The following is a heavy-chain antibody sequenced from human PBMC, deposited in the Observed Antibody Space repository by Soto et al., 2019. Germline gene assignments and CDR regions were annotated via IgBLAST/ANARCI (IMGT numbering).Heavy chain of an antibody. J-gene: IGHJ3*02. Sequence: PWWSLRLSCAAIVFSLRRDWMAWFRQIPGKGLEFVANIKEDGSVKNYVDSVKGRFSISRDNDKNSLYLQMNSLRAEDTAVYYCGTDRWGGAFDMWGQGTTVTVSS. CDR3: GTDRWGGAFDM. CDR2: IKEDGSVK. CDR1: VFSLRRDW. V-gene: IGHV3-7*01. D-gene: IGHD3-10*01.